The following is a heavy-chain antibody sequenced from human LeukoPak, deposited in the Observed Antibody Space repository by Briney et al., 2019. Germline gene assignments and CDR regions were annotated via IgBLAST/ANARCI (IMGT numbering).Heavy chain of an antibody. CDR1: GFTFSSYA. CDR3: ARVQDYDYVWGSYRYFDY. V-gene: IGHV3-30-3*01. CDR2: ISYDGSNK. J-gene: IGHJ4*02. D-gene: IGHD3-16*02. Sequence: GRSLRLSCAASGFTFSSYAMHWVRQAPGKGLEWVAVISYDGSNKYYADSVKGRFTISRDNAKNSLYLQMNSLRAEDTAVYYCARVQDYDYVWGSYRYFDYWGQGTLVTVSS.